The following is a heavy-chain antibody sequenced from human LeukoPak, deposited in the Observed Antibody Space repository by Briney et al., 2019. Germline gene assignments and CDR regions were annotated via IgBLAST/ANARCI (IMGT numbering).Heavy chain of an antibody. D-gene: IGHD3-10*01. CDR1: GFTVSSNY. CDR3: ARQDFGGTRYYFDY. CDR2: IYSGGNT. J-gene: IGHJ4*02. V-gene: IGHV3-66*04. Sequence: PGGSLRLSCAASGFTVSSNYMSWVRQAPGKGLEWVSVIYSGGNTYYAGSVKGRFTISRDNSKNTLYLQMNSLRAEDTAVYYCARQDFGGTRYYFDYWGQGTLVTVSS.